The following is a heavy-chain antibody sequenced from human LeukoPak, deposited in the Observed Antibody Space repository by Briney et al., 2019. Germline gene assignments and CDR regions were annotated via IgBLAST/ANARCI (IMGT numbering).Heavy chain of an antibody. CDR1: GDSVSSNSAA. V-gene: IGHV6-1*01. D-gene: IGHD6-19*01. J-gene: IGHJ4*02. CDR2: TYYRSKWYN. Sequence: SHTLSLTCAISGDSVSSNSAAWNWIRHSPSRDLEWLGRTYYRSKWYNDYAVSVKSRITINPDTSKNQFSLQLNSVTPEDTAVYYCARGAVAHFDYWGQGTLVTVSS. CDR3: ARGAVAHFDY.